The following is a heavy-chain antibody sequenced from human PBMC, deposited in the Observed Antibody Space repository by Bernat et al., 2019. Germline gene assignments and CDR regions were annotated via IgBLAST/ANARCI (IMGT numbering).Heavy chain of an antibody. J-gene: IGHJ4*02. CDR2: ISGDGGST. CDR3: ASFMVTTGNFDY. V-gene: IGHV3-43*02. Sequence: EVQLVESGGGVVQPGGSLRLSCAASGFTFDDYAMHWVRQAPGKGLEWVSLISGDGGSTYYADSVKGRFTISRDNSKNSLYLQMNSLRTEDTALYYCASFMVTTGNFDYWGQGTLVTVSS. D-gene: IGHD4-17*01. CDR1: GFTFDDYA.